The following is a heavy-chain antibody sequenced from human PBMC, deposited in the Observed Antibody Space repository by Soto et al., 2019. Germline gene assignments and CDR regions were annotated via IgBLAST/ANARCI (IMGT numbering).Heavy chain of an antibody. D-gene: IGHD3-10*01. CDR1: GFTFSSYA. Sequence: EVQLLESGGGLVQPGGSLRLSCAASGFTFSSYAMSWVRQAPGKGLEWVSAISGSGGSTYYADSVKGRFTISRDNSKNTLYLQMNSLRAEDTAVYYCAKDPLTDTMVRGVTWFDPWGQGTLVTVSS. V-gene: IGHV3-23*01. CDR3: AKDPLTDTMVRGVTWFDP. CDR2: ISGSGGST. J-gene: IGHJ5*02.